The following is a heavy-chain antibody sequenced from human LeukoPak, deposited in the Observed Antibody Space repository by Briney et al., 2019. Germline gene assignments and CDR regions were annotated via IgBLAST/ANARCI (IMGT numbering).Heavy chain of an antibody. J-gene: IGHJ4*02. CDR2: ISYDGSNK. V-gene: IGHV3-30-3*01. D-gene: IGHD6-19*01. CDR1: GFTFSSYA. Sequence: PGRSLRLSCAASGFTFSSYAMDWVRQAPGKGLEWVAVISYDGSNKYYADSVKGRFTISRDNSKNTLYLQMNSLRAEDTAVYYCARVLGVAVAGTIDYWGQGTLVTVSS. CDR3: ARVLGVAVAGTIDY.